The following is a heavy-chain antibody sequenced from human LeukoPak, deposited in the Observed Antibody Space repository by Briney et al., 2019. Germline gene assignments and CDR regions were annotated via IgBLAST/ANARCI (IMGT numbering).Heavy chain of an antibody. CDR1: GFTFSSYA. V-gene: IGHV3-23*01. CDR2: ISGRGGNT. CDR3: AKVGPYSNSPLIPEY. J-gene: IGHJ4*02. D-gene: IGHD4-11*01. Sequence: AGGSLRLSCAASGFTFSSYAMSWVRQAPGKGLEWVSAISGRGGNTYYADSVKGRFTISRDNSKNTLYLQMNSLRAEDTAVYYCAKVGPYSNSPLIPEYWGQGTLVTVSS.